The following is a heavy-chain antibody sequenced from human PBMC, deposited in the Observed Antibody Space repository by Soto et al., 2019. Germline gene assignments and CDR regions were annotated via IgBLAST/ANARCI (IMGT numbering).Heavy chain of an antibody. J-gene: IGHJ3*02. V-gene: IGHV6-1*01. CDR3: ARAPGGIDAFDI. CDR1: GDSVSRNSAA. Sequence: SQTLSLTRPISGDSVSRNSAAWHWIRQSLSRGLEWLGRTYYRSKWYNDYAVSVKSRISINPDTSKNQFSLQLNSVTPEDTAVYYCARAPGGIDAFDIWGQGTIVTVSS. D-gene: IGHD3-16*01. CDR2: TYYRSKWYN.